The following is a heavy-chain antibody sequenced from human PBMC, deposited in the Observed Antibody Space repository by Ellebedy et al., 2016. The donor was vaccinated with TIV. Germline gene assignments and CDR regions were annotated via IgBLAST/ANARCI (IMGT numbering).Heavy chain of an antibody. J-gene: IGHJ4*02. Sequence: SGPTLVKPTQTLTLTCTFSGFSLSTSGVGVGWIRQPPGKALEWLALIFWNDDKRYSPSLKSRLTITKDTSKNQVVLTMTNIDPLDTATYYCARQGGGLYFDYWGQGTLVTVSS. V-gene: IGHV2-5*01. CDR2: IFWNDDK. CDR1: GFSLSTSGVG. CDR3: ARQGGGLYFDY. D-gene: IGHD2-15*01.